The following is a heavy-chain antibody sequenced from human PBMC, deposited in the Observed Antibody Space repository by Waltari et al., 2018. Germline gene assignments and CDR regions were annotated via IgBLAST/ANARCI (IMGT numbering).Heavy chain of an antibody. D-gene: IGHD2-21*02. CDR1: GFTFTNPW. CDR3: ARGVTTVEY. Sequence: EVQLVESGGGLVQPGGSLRLSCSGSGFTFTNPWMSWVRQAPGKGPGWVARIKQDGSEKYLLDSMKGRFTISRDNAKNSLSLQMDSLRAEDTAVYFCARGVTTVEYWGQGTLVTVSS. J-gene: IGHJ4*02. V-gene: IGHV3-7*04. CDR2: IKQDGSEK.